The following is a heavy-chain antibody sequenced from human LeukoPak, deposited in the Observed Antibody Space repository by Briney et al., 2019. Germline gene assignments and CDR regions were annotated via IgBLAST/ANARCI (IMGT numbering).Heavy chain of an antibody. J-gene: IGHJ3*02. CDR3: ARPSAGRTDAFDI. Sequence: GGSLRLSCAASGFTVSSNYMSWVRQAPGKGLEWVSVIYSGGSTYYADSVKGRFTISRDNSKNTLYLQMNSLRAEDTAVYYCARPSAGRTDAFDIWGQGTMVTVSS. CDR1: GFTVSSNY. CDR2: IYSGGST. D-gene: IGHD3-10*01. V-gene: IGHV3-66*04.